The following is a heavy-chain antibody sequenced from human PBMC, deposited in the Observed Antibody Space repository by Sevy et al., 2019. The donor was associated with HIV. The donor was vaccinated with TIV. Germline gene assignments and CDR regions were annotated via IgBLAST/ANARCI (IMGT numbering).Heavy chain of an antibody. CDR3: AKGFCSGGTCPRDYYYYGMDV. V-gene: IGHV3-23*01. CDR1: EFTFSSYA. CDR2: ISGSGRYT. D-gene: IGHD2-15*01. J-gene: IGHJ6*02. Sequence: GGSLRLSCAASEFTFSSYAMSWVRQAPGKGLEWVSSISGSGRYTYYADSVEGRFTISRENSKNTLYVQMNSLRAEDTAVYYCAKGFCSGGTCPRDYYYYGMDVWGQGTTVTVSS.